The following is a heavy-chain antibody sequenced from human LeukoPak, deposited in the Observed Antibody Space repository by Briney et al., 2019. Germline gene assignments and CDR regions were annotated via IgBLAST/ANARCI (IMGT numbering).Heavy chain of an antibody. J-gene: IGHJ6*02. CDR2: FDPEDGET. Sequence: ASVKVSCKVSGYTLTELSTHWVRQAPGKGLEWMGGFDPEDGETIYAQKFQGRVTMTEDTSTDTAYMELSSLRSEDTAVYYCATDRYYYYGMDVWGQGTTVTVSS. CDR3: ATDRYYYYGMDV. V-gene: IGHV1-24*01. CDR1: GYTLTELS.